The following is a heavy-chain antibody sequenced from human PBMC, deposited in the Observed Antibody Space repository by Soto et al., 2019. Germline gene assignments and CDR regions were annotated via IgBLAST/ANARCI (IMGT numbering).Heavy chain of an antibody. J-gene: IGHJ4*02. Sequence: GGSLRLSCAASGFTFSSYAMHWVRQAPGKGLEWVAVISYDGSNKYYADSVKGRFTISRDNSKNTLYLQMNSLRAEDTAVYYCARGIVGTPGYYDYWGQGTLVTVSS. CDR3: ARGIVGTPGYYDY. D-gene: IGHD1-26*01. CDR1: GFTFSSYA. V-gene: IGHV3-30-3*01. CDR2: ISYDGSNK.